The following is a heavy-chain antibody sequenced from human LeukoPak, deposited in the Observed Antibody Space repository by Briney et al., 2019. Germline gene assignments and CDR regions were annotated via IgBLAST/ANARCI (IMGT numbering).Heavy chain of an antibody. J-gene: IGHJ6*02. CDR2: IIPILGIA. D-gene: IGHD5-18*01. Sequence: SVKVSCKASGGTFSSYAISWVRQAPGQGLEWMGRIIPILGIANYAQKFQGRVTITADKSTSTAYMELSSLRSEDTAVYYCARNVGYSYDCYYGMDVWGQGTTVTVSS. CDR3: ARNVGYSYDCYYGMDV. V-gene: IGHV1-69*04. CDR1: GGTFSSYA.